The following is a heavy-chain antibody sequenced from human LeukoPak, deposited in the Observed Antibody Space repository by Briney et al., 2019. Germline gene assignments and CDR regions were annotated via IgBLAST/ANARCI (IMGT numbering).Heavy chain of an antibody. CDR2: IIPILGIA. Sequence: GASVKVSCKASGGTFSSYTISWVRQAPGQGLEWMGRIIPILGIANYAQKFQGRVTITADKSTSTAYMELSSLRSEDTAVYYCARGIVRDFVGVPSALYGMDVWGQGTTVTVSS. J-gene: IGHJ6*02. CDR1: GGTFSSYT. V-gene: IGHV1-69*02. D-gene: IGHD2-2*01. CDR3: ARGIVRDFVGVPSALYGMDV.